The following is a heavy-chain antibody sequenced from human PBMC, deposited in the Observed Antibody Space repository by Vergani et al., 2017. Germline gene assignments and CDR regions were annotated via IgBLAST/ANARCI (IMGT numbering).Heavy chain of an antibody. CDR3: ARDRQQRGYSYGAGWFDP. Sequence: QLQLQESGPGLVKPSETLSLTCTVSGGSISSSSYYWGWIRQPPGKGLEWIGSIYYSGSTNYNPSLKSRVTISVDTSKNQFSLKLSSVTAADTAVYYCARDRQQRGYSYGAGWFDPWGQGTLVTVSS. D-gene: IGHD5-18*01. CDR1: GGSISSSSYY. CDR2: IYYSGST. V-gene: IGHV4-39*07. J-gene: IGHJ5*02.